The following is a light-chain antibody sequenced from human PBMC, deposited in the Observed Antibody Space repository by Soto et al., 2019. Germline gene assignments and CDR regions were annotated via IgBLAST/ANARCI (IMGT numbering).Light chain of an antibody. CDR3: CSYAGSTYV. V-gene: IGLV2-11*01. CDR2: DVS. Sequence: QSALTQPRAVSESPGQSVTISCTGTSSDVGSYNYVSWYQQHPGKAPKLMIFDVSKRPSGVPDRFSGFKSGNTASLTISGLQAEDEADYSCCSYAGSTYVFGSGTKLTVL. J-gene: IGLJ1*01. CDR1: SSDVGSYNY.